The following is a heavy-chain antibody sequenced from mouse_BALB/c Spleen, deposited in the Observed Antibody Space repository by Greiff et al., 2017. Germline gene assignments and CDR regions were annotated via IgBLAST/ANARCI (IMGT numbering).Heavy chain of an antibody. J-gene: IGHJ4*01. D-gene: IGHD2-4*01. CDR1: GFTFSSYA. CDR2: ISSGGSYT. Sequence: EVKLVESGGGLVKPGGSLKLSCAASGFTFSSYAMSWVRQSPEKRLEWVAEISSGGSYTYYPDTVTGRFTISRDNAKNTLYLEMSSLRSEDTAMYYCAREFDYDGNYAMDYWGQGTSVTVSS. V-gene: IGHV5-9-4*01. CDR3: AREFDYDGNYAMDY.